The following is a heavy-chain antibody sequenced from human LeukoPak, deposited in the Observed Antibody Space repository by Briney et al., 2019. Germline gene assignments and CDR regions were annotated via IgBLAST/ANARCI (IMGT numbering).Heavy chain of an antibody. CDR1: GFTFDDYA. CDR2: ISWNSGSI. J-gene: IGHJ3*02. D-gene: IGHD3-22*01. Sequence: PGGSLRLSCAAPGFTFDDYAMHWVRQAPGKGLEWVSGISWNSGSIGYADSVKGRFTISRDNAKNSLYLQMNSLRAEDTALYYCAKDTSYYYDSNDAFDIWGQGTMVTVSS. CDR3: AKDTSYYYDSNDAFDI. V-gene: IGHV3-9*01.